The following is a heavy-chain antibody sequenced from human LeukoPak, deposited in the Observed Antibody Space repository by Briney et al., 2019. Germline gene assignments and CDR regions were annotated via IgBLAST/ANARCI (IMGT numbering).Heavy chain of an antibody. D-gene: IGHD1-1*01. V-gene: IGHV3-23*01. CDR1: GFTVGDYV. J-gene: IGHJ4*02. CDR2: VGGSDDTT. Sequence: GGSLRLSCSASGFTVGDYVMSWVRQTPGGGLQWVATVGGSDDTTYYTDSVRGRFAISRDNFKNTVSLQMNSLRVGDTAVYYCAKVLYSVNNFNMIFDKWGQGTLVTVAS. CDR3: AKVLYSVNNFNMIFDK.